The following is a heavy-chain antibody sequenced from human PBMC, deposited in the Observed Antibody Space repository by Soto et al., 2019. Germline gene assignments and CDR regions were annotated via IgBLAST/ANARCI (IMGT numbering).Heavy chain of an antibody. Sequence: VQLVESGGMSVRPGGALRLSCSGSGFNFSDYYLNWIRYTPGKGLEWVSTISGAGANTYYADSVKGRFTISRDNSKITLYLQMFSLRAEDTGVDFCAKDRDVVVVIAAAATGAFDVWGQGTMVTVSS. CDR2: ISGAGANT. J-gene: IGHJ3*01. CDR3: AKDRDVVVVIAAAATGAFDV. CDR1: GFNFSDYY. V-gene: IGHV3-23*04. D-gene: IGHD2-15*01.